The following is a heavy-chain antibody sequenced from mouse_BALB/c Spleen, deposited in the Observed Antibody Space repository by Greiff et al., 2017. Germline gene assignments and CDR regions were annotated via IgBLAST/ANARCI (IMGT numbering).Heavy chain of an antibody. D-gene: IGHD1-1*01. Sequence: EVKLVESGGDLVKPGGSLKLSCAASGFTFSSYGMSWVRQTPDKRLEWVATISSGSSTIYYADTVKGRFTISRDNPKNTLFLQMTSLRSEDTAMYYCARYYYGSSSYAMDYWGQGTSVTVSS. J-gene: IGHJ4*01. CDR3: ARYYYGSSSYAMDY. CDR2: ISSGSSTI. V-gene: IGHV5-17*02. CDR1: GFTFSSYG.